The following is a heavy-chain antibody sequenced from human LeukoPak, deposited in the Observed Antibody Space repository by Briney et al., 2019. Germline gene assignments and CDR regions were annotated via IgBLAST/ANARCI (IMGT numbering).Heavy chain of an antibody. CDR3: ARVLWFGESKKGYSYYMDV. CDR2: IYYSGDT. Sequence: KPSETLSLTCTVSGDSVSSGSYYWGWIRRPPGEGLEWIASIYYSGDTYYNPSLESRVTISVDTSKNQFSLKLSSVTAADTAVYYCARVLWFGESKKGYSYYMDVWGKGTTVTVSS. D-gene: IGHD3-10*01. CDR1: GDSVSSGSYY. J-gene: IGHJ6*03. V-gene: IGHV4-39*01.